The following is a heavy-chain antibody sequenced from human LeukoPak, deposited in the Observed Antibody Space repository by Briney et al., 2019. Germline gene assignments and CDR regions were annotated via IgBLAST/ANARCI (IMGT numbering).Heavy chain of an antibody. Sequence: GGSLRLSCAASGFTFSSYAMSWVRQAPGKGLEWVSAISGSGGSTYYADSVKGRFIISRDNSKNTLYLQMNSLRAEDTAVYYCAKAGDIAVAGLGYYFDYWGQGTLVTVSS. CDR3: AKAGDIAVAGLGYYFDY. V-gene: IGHV3-23*01. J-gene: IGHJ4*02. CDR1: GFTFSSYA. CDR2: ISGSGGST. D-gene: IGHD6-19*01.